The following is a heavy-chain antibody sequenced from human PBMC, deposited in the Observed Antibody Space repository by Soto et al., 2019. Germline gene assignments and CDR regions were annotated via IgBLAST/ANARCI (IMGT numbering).Heavy chain of an antibody. CDR2: IYYSGST. D-gene: IGHD3-22*01. Sequence: QLQLQESGPGLVKPSETLSLTCTVSGGSISSSSYYWGWIRQPPGKGLEGIGSIYYSGSTYYNPSLKSRVTISVDTSKNQFSLKLSSVTAADTAVYYCARRSRSYDSSLTFDYWGQGTLVTVSS. J-gene: IGHJ4*02. CDR3: ARRSRSYDSSLTFDY. CDR1: GGSISSSSYY. V-gene: IGHV4-39*01.